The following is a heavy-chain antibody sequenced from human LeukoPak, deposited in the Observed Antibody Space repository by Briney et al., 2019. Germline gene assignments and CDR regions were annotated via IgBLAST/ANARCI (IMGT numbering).Heavy chain of an antibody. V-gene: IGHV3-23*01. CDR3: AKGNSHSLIVYYFDY. Sequence: GGSLRLSCATSGFSFSSHAMTWVRQAPGKGLEWLSAISISGDDTYYADSVKGRFTISRDNSKNTLYLQMNSLRAEDTAVYYCAKGNSHSLIVYYFDYWGQGTLVTVSS. J-gene: IGHJ4*02. D-gene: IGHD2/OR15-2a*01. CDR2: ISISGDDT. CDR1: GFSFSSHA.